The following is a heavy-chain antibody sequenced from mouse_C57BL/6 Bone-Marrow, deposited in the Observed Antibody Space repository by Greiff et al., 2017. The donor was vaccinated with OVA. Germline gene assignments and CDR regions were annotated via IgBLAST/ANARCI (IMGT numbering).Heavy chain of an antibody. CDR3: ARPPLYTNYEGDY. CDR1: GYTFTSYW. J-gene: IGHJ2*01. D-gene: IGHD1-1*01. CDR2: IDPSDSYT. V-gene: IGHV1-59*01. Sequence: QVHVKQPGAELVRPGTSVKLSCKASGYTFTSYWMHWVKQRPGQGLEWIGVIDPSDSYTNYNQKFKGKATLTVDTSSSTAYMQLSSLTSEDSAVYYCARPPLYTNYEGDYWGQGTTLTVSS.